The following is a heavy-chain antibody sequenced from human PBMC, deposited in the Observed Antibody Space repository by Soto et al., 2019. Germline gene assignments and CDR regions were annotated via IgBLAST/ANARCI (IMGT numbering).Heavy chain of an antibody. V-gene: IGHV4-34*01. CDR1: GGSFSCYY. J-gene: IGHJ6*02. D-gene: IGHD3-3*01. CDR3: ARAPPXGRFLGTVYYYYYGMDV. CDR2: INHSGST. Sequence: SETLSLTCAVYGGSFSCYYWSWIRQPPGKGLEWIGEINHSGSTNYNPSLKSRVTISVDTSKNQFSLKLSSVTAADTAVYYCARAPPXGRFLGTVYYYYYGMDVWGQGTTVTVSS.